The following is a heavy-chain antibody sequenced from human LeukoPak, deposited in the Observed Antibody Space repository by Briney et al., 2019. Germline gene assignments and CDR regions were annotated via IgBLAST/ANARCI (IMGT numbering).Heavy chain of an antibody. D-gene: IGHD1-1*01. CDR3: ARGGLGGTTGGFDP. J-gene: IGHJ5*02. Sequence: SENLSLTCTVSGGSISSYYWSWIRQPPGKGLEWIGYIYYSGSTNYNPSLKSRVTISVDTSKSQFSLKLSSVTAADTAVYYCARGGLGGTTGGFDPWGQGTLVIVSS. V-gene: IGHV4-59*08. CDR2: IYYSGST. CDR1: GGSISSYY.